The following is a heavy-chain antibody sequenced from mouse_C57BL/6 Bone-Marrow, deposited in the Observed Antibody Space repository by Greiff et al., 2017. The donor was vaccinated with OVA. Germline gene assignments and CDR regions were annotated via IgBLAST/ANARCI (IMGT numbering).Heavy chain of an antibody. Sequence: VQLQQSGTVLARPGASVKMSCKTSGYTFTSYWMHWVKQRPGQGLEWIGAIYPGNSDTSSNQKFKGKAKLTAVTSASTAYMELSSLTDEDSAVYYCTRNPKGYYAMDYWGKGTSVTVYS. V-gene: IGHV1-5*01. CDR1: GYTFTSYW. J-gene: IGHJ4*01. CDR2: IYPGNSDT. CDR3: TRNPKGYYAMDY.